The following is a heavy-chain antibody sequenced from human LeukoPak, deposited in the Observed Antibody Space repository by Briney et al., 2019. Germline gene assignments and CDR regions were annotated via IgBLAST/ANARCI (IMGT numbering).Heavy chain of an antibody. D-gene: IGHD4-17*01. J-gene: IGHJ4*02. V-gene: IGHV4-59*12. CDR2: IYYSGST. CDR3: ARTTSWDGAFDY. CDR1: GGSISSYY. Sequence: SETLSLTCTVSGGSISSYYWSWIRQPPGKGLEWIGYIYYSGSTNYNPSLKSRVTISVDTSKNQFSLKLSSVTAADTAVYYCARTTSWDGAFDYWGQGTLVTVSS.